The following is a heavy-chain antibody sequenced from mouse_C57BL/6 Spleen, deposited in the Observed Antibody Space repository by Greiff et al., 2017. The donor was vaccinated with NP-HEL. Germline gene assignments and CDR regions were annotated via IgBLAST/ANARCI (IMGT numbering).Heavy chain of an antibody. D-gene: IGHD2-4*01. CDR2: IYPRSGNT. V-gene: IGHV1-81*01. Sequence: QVQLKESGAELARPGASVKLSCKASGYTFTSYGISWVKQRTGQGLEWIGEIYPRSGNTYYNEKFKGKATLTADKSSSTAYMELRSLTSEDSAVYFCARRDDYDDGYWYFDVWGTGTSVTVSS. CDR1: GYTFTSYG. J-gene: IGHJ1*03. CDR3: ARRDDYDDGYWYFDV.